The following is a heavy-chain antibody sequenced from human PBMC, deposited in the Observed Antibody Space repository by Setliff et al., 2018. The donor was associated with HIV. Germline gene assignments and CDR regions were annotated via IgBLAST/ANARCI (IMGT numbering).Heavy chain of an antibody. CDR2: ISYDGSNK. V-gene: IGHV3-30*18. J-gene: IGHJ4*02. CDR1: GFTFSSYG. D-gene: IGHD4-17*01. Sequence: GESLKISCAASGFTFSSYGMHWVRQAPGKGLEWVAVISYDGSNKYYVDSVKGRFTISRDNAANSLFLQMNSLRAGDTAVYFCAKDERSVTTYWGQGTLVTVSS. CDR3: AKDERSVTTY.